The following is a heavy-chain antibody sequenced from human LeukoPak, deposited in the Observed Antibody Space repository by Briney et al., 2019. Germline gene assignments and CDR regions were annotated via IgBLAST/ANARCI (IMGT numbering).Heavy chain of an antibody. J-gene: IGHJ4*02. V-gene: IGHV4-4*02. CDR3: ARGRYSSSWYDY. Sequence: SGTLSLTCAVSGDSISSNKWWSWVRQPPGKGLEWIGDIYHSGSTYYNPSLKSRVTISVDTSKNQFSLKLSSVTAADTAVYYCARGRYSSSWYDYWGQGALVTVSS. CDR1: GDSISSNKW. CDR2: IYHSGST. D-gene: IGHD6-13*01.